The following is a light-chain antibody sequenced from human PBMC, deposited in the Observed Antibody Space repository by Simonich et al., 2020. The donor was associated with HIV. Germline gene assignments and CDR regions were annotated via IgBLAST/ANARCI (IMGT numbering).Light chain of an antibody. CDR1: KSVSNN. V-gene: IGKV3-11*01. J-gene: IGKJ4*01. CDR3: QQRSNWPLT. Sequence: EIVMTQSPATLSVSPGERATLSCRASKSVSNNLAWYQQKPGQAPRLLIYDASNRATGIPARFSGSGSGTDFTLTISSLEPEDFAVYYCQQRSNWPLTFGGGTKVEIK. CDR2: DAS.